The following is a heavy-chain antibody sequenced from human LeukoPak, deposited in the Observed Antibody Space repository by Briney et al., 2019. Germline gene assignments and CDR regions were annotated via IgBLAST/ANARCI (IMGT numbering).Heavy chain of an antibody. CDR2: INPKSGGT. V-gene: IGHV1-2*04. D-gene: IGHD5-12*01. CDR1: GYTFSDYY. J-gene: IGHJ4*02. Sequence: GASVKVSCKASGYTFSDYYMHWVRQAPGQGLEWMGWINPKSGGTNYEQKFQGWVTMTRDTSISTAYMELSRLRSDDTAVYYCARGYMVATLDYWGQGILVTVSS. CDR3: ARGYMVATLDY.